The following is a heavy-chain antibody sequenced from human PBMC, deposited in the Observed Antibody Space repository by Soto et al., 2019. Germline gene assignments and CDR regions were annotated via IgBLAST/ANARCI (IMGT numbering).Heavy chain of an antibody. CDR1: GYIFTSYG. J-gene: IGHJ5*02. D-gene: IGHD2-15*01. Sequence: ASVKVSCKASGYIFTSYGISWVRQAPGQGLEWMGWISAYNGNTNYAQKLQGRVTMTTDTSTSTAYMELRSLRSDNTAVYYCARDIVVVVAASRWFDPWGQGTLVTVS. CDR3: ARDIVVVVAASRWFDP. V-gene: IGHV1-18*01. CDR2: ISAYNGNT.